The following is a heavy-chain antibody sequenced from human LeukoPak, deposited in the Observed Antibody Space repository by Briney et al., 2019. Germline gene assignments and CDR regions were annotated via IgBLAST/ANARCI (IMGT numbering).Heavy chain of an antibody. J-gene: IGHJ4*02. Sequence: PGRSLRLSCAASGLTFSIYGMTWVRQAPGKGLEWVSSSSGSGGSTYYADSVKGRFTISRDNSKNTVYLQMNSLRAEDTAVYYCAKVTAKNMVRGVGGFDYWGQGTLVTVSS. D-gene: IGHD3-10*01. CDR2: SSGSGGST. CDR1: GLTFSIYG. V-gene: IGHV3-23*01. CDR3: AKVTAKNMVRGVGGFDY.